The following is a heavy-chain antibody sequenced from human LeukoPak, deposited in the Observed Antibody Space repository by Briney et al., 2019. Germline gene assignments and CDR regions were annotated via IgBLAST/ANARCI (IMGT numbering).Heavy chain of an antibody. V-gene: IGHV4-34*01. CDR1: GGSFSGYY. CDR2: INHSGST. CDR3: ARRRTYYYGSGSPRWFDP. J-gene: IGHJ5*02. D-gene: IGHD3-10*01. Sequence: SETLSLTCAVYGGSFSGYYWSWIRQPPGKGLEWIGEINHSGSTNYNPSLKSRVTISVDTSKNQFSLKLSSVTAADTAVYYCARRRTYYYGSGSPRWFDPWGQGTLVTVSS.